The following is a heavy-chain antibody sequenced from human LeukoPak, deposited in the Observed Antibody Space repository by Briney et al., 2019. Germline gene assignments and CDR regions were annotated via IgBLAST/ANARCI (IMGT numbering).Heavy chain of an antibody. V-gene: IGHV5-51*01. CDR2: IYPGDSET. D-gene: IGHD1-26*01. J-gene: IGHJ4*02. CDR3: ARGSSIFDY. CDR1: GYTFTAYW. Sequence: GESLKISCQGSGYTFTAYWIGWVRQMPGQGLEWMGIIYPGDSETRYSPSFQGQVTISADKSISTAYLQWSNLKASDTAMYYCARGSSIFDYWGQGTLVTVSS.